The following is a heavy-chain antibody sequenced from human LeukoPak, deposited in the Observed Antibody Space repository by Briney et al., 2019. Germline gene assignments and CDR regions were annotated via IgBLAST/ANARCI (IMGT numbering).Heavy chain of an antibody. J-gene: IGHJ4*02. V-gene: IGHV3-15*01. CDR1: GFTFNNAW. Sequence: GGSLRLSCAASGFTFNNAWMSWVRQAPGKGLEWVGRIKSKTDGGTTDYAAPVKGRFTISSDDSKNTLYLEMNSLKTEDTAVYYCTTHSRYDYLSDYWGQGTLVTVSS. CDR3: TTHSRYDYLSDY. CDR2: IKSKTDGGTT. D-gene: IGHD5-12*01.